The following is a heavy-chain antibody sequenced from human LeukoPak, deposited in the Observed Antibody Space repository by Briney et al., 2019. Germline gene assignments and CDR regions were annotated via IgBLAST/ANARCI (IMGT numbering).Heavy chain of an antibody. D-gene: IGHD1-1*01. Sequence: PGGSLRLSCAASGFTFSSHWIHWVRQAPGMGLVWVSRINEDGTDSMYAESVKGRFTISRDNAKNTVYLQMNSLRAEDTAVYYCVRDETLWTLDWWGQGTLVSASS. CDR1: GFTFSSHW. CDR3: VRDETLWTLDW. J-gene: IGHJ4*02. V-gene: IGHV3-74*03. CDR2: INEDGTDS.